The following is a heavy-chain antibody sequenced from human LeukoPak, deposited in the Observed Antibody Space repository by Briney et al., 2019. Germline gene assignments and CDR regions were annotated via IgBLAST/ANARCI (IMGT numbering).Heavy chain of an antibody. J-gene: IGHJ5*02. CDR1: GYTFTSYD. Sequence: ASVKVSCKASGYTFTSYDINWVRQATGQGLEWMGWINPNSGNTGYAQKFQGRVTITGNTSISTAYMELSSLRSEDAAVYYCARVTVVVPPTQIWFDPWGQGTLVTVSS. CDR3: ARVTVVVPPTQIWFDP. V-gene: IGHV1-8*03. D-gene: IGHD2-2*01. CDR2: INPNSGNT.